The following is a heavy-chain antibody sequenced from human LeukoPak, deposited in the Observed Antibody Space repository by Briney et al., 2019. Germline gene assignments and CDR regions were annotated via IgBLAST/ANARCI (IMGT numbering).Heavy chain of an antibody. J-gene: IGHJ4*02. Sequence: PRGSLRPSCEVSGFTSTSYWMHWVRQAPGKGRVWVSRINSDGSSTSYTDSVKGRFTISRDSAKNTLYLQINSLRAEDTAVYYCSRNGVRLYVFGVDYWGQGTLVTVSS. D-gene: IGHD2-8*01. CDR1: GFTSTSYW. CDR2: INSDGSST. V-gene: IGHV3-74*01. CDR3: SRNGVRLYVFGVDY.